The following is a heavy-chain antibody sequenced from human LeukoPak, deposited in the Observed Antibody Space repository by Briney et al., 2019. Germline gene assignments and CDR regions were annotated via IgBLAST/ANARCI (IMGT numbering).Heavy chain of an antibody. CDR1: RFTFSSYA. V-gene: IGHV3-23*01. J-gene: IGHJ4*02. D-gene: IGHD4-17*01. CDR3: AKGLGDYPRVFDY. Sequence: GGSLRLSCAASRFTFSSYAMGWVRQAPGKGLEWVSAISGSGGSTYYADSVKGRFTISRDNSKNTLYLQMNSLRAEDTAVYYCAKGLGDYPRVFDYWGQGTLVTVSS. CDR2: ISGSGGST.